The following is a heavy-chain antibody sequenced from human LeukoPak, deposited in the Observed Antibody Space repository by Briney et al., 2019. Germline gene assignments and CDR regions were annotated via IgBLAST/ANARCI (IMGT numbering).Heavy chain of an antibody. CDR1: GGSFSGYY. CDR2: INHSGST. CDR3: ARLSGYSSSWVDY. D-gene: IGHD6-13*01. J-gene: IGHJ4*02. V-gene: IGHV4-34*01. Sequence: SETLSLTCAVYGGSFSGYYWSWIRQPPGKGLEWIGEINHSGSTNYNPSLKSRVTISVDTSKNQFSLKLSSVTAADTAVYYCARLSGYSSSWVDYWGQGTLVTVSS.